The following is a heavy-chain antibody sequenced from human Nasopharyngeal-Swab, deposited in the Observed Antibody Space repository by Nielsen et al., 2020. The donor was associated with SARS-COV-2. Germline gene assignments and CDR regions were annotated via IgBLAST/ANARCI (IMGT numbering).Heavy chain of an antibody. CDR2: ISGSGGTI. D-gene: IGHD7-27*01. Sequence: SWAASGFTFSDYYMSWIRQAPGKGLEYISYISGSGGTIYYGDSMKGRFTISRDNAKNSLYLQMNSLRAEDTAVYYCARDRANWDFDYWGQGTLVTVSS. V-gene: IGHV3-11*04. CDR3: ARDRANWDFDY. CDR1: GFTFSDYY. J-gene: IGHJ4*02.